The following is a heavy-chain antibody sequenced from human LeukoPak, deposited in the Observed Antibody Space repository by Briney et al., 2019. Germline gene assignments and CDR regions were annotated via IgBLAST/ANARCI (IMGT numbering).Heavy chain of an antibody. CDR3: ARGSELTKTSGHYSFDY. CDR2: ISDTGRT. Sequence: CTXSXXSINTYFWTWIRQPAGKGLEWIGRISDTGRTFYNPSLERGVTISLDTSNNQFFLKVTSVTAADTAVYYCARGSELTKTSGHYSFDYWGQGTLVSV. V-gene: IGHV4-4*07. J-gene: IGHJ4*02. D-gene: IGHD4-11*01. CDR1: XXSINTYF.